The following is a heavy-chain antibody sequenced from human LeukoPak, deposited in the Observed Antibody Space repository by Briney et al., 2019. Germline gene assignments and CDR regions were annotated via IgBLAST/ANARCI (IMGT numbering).Heavy chain of an antibody. CDR1: GGSFSGYY. CDR2: INHRGST. D-gene: IGHD2-2*01. Sequence: SETLSLTCVVYGGSFSGYYWSWIRQSPGKGLEWIGEINHRGSTNYNPSLKRRVTISVDTSKNQFSLQLNSVTPEDTAVYYCASELSRYCSSTSCWWDAFDIWGQGTMVTVSS. V-gene: IGHV4-34*01. J-gene: IGHJ3*02. CDR3: ASELSRYCSSTSCWWDAFDI.